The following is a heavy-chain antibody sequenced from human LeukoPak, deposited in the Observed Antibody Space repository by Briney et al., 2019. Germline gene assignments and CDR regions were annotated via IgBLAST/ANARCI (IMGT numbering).Heavy chain of an antibody. CDR2: ISSSGSTI. V-gene: IGHV3-11*01. Sequence: GGSLRLSCAASGFTFSDYYMSWIRQAPGKGLEWVSYISSSGSTIYYADSVKGRFTISRDNAKNSLYLQMNSLRAEDTAVYYCARERRFGELLYYYYYGMDVWGQGTTVTVSS. CDR1: GFTFSDYY. D-gene: IGHD3-10*01. CDR3: ARERRFGELLYYYYYGMDV. J-gene: IGHJ6*02.